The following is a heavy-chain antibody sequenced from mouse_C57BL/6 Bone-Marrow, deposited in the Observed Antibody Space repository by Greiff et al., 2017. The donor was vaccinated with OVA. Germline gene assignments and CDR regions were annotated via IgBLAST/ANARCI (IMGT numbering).Heavy chain of an antibody. CDR1: GYSITSGYY. CDR3: ASSITTRAMDY. V-gene: IGHV3-6*01. D-gene: IGHD1-1*01. J-gene: IGHJ4*01. Sequence: EVQLVESGPGLVKPSQSLSLTCSVTGYSITSGYYWNWIRQFPGNQLEWVGYISYDGSTNYNPSLKNRISITRDTSKNQFFLKLNSVTTEDTAAYYCASSITTRAMDYWGQGTSVTVSS. CDR2: ISYDGST.